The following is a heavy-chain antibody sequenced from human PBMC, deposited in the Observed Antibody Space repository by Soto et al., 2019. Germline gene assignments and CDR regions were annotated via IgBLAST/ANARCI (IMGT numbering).Heavy chain of an antibody. V-gene: IGHV3-23*01. J-gene: IGHJ4*02. CDR3: AKVQALYVGGFDY. Sequence: EVQLLESGGGLVQPGGSLRLSCAASGFTFNNYAMSWVRQAPGKGLEWVSGLSGSGGSTYYADSVKGRFTISRDNSKNTLYLQMKSLRAEDTAVYYGAKVQALYVGGFDYWGQGTLVTVSS. CDR2: LSGSGGST. CDR1: GFTFNNYA. D-gene: IGHD2-8*01.